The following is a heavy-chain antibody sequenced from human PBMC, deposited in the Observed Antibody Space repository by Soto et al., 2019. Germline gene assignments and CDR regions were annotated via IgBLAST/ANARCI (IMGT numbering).Heavy chain of an antibody. J-gene: IGHJ5*02. Sequence: PGESLKISCKGSGYSFASYWIGWVRQMPGKGLEWMGIIYPGDSDTRYSPSFQGQVTISADKSISTAYLQWSSLKASDTAMYYCARHFHPITIVRGVISPYNWFDPWGQGTLVTVSS. CDR2: IYPGDSDT. V-gene: IGHV5-51*01. CDR3: ARHFHPITIVRGVISPYNWFDP. D-gene: IGHD3-10*01. CDR1: GYSFASYW.